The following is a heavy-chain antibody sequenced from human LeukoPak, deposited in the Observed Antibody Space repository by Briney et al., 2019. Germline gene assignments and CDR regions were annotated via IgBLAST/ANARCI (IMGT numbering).Heavy chain of an antibody. D-gene: IGHD6-6*01. CDR2: INPNSGGT. CDR1: GYTFTGYY. V-gene: IGHV1-2*02. J-gene: IGHJ4*02. CDR3: ARVGDSSSWRPLDY. Sequence: ASVKVSCKASGYTFTGYYMHWARQAPGQGLEWMGWINPNSGGTNYAQKFQGRVTMTRDTSISTAYMELSRLRSDDTAVYYCARVGDSSSWRPLDYWGQGTLVTVSS.